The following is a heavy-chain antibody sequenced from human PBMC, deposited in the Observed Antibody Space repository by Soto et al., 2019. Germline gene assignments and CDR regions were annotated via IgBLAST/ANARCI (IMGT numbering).Heavy chain of an antibody. V-gene: IGHV1-69*01. CDR2: IIPIFGTA. D-gene: IGHD3-22*01. Sequence: QVQLVQSGAEVKKPGSSVKVSCKASGDTFSSYAISWVRQAPGQGLEWMGGIIPIFGTANYAQKFQGRVTSTADESTRTAYREWSSMRAEDTAVYYCARDGSGYRSRAAPMDGWGQGTTVTVSS. CDR3: ARDGSGYRSRAAPMDG. CDR1: GDTFSSYA. J-gene: IGHJ6*02.